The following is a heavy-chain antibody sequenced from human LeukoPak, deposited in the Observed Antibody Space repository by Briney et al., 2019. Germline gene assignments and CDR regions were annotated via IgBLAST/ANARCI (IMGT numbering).Heavy chain of an antibody. J-gene: IGHJ4*02. D-gene: IGHD3-9*01. Sequence: PSETLSLTCAVYGGSFSAHYWSWIRQPPGNVLELIGEINHSGSTNYNPSLKSRVTISVDTSKHQFSLKLTSVTAADTVVFFNQKAAYDILTGYHPYYFDYWGQGTLVTVSS. CDR3: QKAAYDILTGYHPYYFDY. CDR2: INHSGST. CDR1: GGSFSAHY. V-gene: IGHV4-34*01.